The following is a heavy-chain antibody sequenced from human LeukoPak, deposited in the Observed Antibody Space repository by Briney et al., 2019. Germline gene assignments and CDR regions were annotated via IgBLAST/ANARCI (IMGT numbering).Heavy chain of an antibody. V-gene: IGHV3-7*01. CDR1: GFTFSNYW. J-gene: IGHJ6*02. CDR2: IKQDGSGE. CDR3: ARDNGSPRAYNYYGVDV. Sequence: PGGTLRLSGEASGFTFSNYWMSWVRQAPGKGLEWVANIKQDGSGEAYEDSVKGRFTISRDNAKNSLYLQMNSLRAEDTAVYYCARDNGSPRAYNYYGVDVWGQGTTVTVSS. D-gene: IGHD1-26*01.